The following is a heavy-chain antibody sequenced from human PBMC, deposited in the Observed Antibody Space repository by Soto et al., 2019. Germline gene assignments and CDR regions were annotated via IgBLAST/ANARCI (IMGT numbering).Heavy chain of an antibody. CDR2: IWYDGTNK. V-gene: IGHV3-33*01. CDR1: GFTFSSYA. D-gene: IGHD1-26*01. CDR3: ARAQSSGNYYSDY. Sequence: GGSLRLSCAASGFTFSSYAMHWVRQAPGKGLEWVAVIWYDGTNKYYVDSVKGRFTISRDNSKNTLYLQMSSLRAEDTAVYYCARAQSSGNYYSDYWGQGTLVTVSS. J-gene: IGHJ4*02.